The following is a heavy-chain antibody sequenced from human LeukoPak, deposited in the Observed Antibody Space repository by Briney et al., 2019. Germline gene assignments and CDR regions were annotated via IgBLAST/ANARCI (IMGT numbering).Heavy chain of an antibody. Sequence: PGGSLRLSCAASGFTLSNHWMIWVRQAPGKGLECVANIKQDGIEKYYLDSVKGRFTISRDNSKNTLYLQMNSLRAEDTAVYYCARPTGGYSYGYGPGAFDIWGQGTMVTVSS. V-gene: IGHV3-7*03. D-gene: IGHD5-18*01. CDR2: IKQDGIEK. CDR3: ARPTGGYSYGYGPGAFDI. J-gene: IGHJ3*02. CDR1: GFTLSNHW.